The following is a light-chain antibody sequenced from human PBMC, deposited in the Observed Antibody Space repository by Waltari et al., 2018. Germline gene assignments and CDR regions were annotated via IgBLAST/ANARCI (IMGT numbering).Light chain of an antibody. V-gene: IGLV1-36*01. Sequence: QSVLTQPPSVSGAPRERVTISCSGRSSNIGNNVVTWYQQLPGKAPKLLIYYDDLVPSGVSDRFSGSKSGTSASLAITGLQSDDEADYYCAAWDDSLNGQVFGTGTKVTVL. J-gene: IGLJ1*01. CDR2: YDD. CDR3: AAWDDSLNGQV. CDR1: SSNIGNNV.